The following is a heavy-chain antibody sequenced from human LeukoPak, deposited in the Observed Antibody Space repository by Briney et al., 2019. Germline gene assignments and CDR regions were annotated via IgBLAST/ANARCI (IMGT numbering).Heavy chain of an antibody. CDR2: IIPTLGMT. D-gene: IGHD4-17*01. V-gene: IGHV1-69*04. Sequence: GSSVKVSCKASGGTFITYAISWVRQAPGQGLEWMGRIIPTLGMTNYAQKFEGRVTITADNSTSTAYMDLSSLRSEDTAVYYCAGDKQDEYGASRSDYWGQGTLVTVSS. CDR3: AGDKQDEYGASRSDY. J-gene: IGHJ4*02. CDR1: GGTFITYA.